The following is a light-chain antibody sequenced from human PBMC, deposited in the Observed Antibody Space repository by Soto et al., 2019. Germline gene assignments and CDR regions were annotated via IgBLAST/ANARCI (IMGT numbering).Light chain of an antibody. J-gene: IGKJ4*01. CDR2: AAS. CDR1: QSISSY. V-gene: IGKV1-39*01. Sequence: MTQSPATLSASVGDRVTITCRASQSISSYLNWYQQKPGKAPKLLIYAASSLQSGVPSRFSGSGSGTDFTLTISSLQPEDFATYYCQQSYSTPSSAFGGGTKVEIK. CDR3: QQSYSTPSSA.